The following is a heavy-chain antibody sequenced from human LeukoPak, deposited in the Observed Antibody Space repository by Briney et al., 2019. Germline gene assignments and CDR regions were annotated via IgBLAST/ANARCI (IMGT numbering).Heavy chain of an antibody. Sequence: GGSLRLSCAASGFTLSRFGMNWVRQAPGKGLEWISYISSSSSAIYYTDSVKGRFTISRDNAKNSLYLQMSSLRDEDTAVYYCAQKGGTDHWGQGTLVTVSS. CDR1: GFTLSRFG. J-gene: IGHJ4*02. D-gene: IGHD2-15*01. V-gene: IGHV3-48*02. CDR2: ISSSSSAI. CDR3: AQKGGTDH.